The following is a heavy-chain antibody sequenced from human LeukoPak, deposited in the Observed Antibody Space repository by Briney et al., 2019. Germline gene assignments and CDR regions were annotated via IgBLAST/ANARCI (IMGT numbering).Heavy chain of an antibody. Sequence: GGCLRLSCAASGFTVSSNDMSWVRQAPGKGLECISVIYSGGSTDYADSVKGRLTISRDNSKNTLYLQMNSLRAEDTAVYYCARVVDHDYGDYYLDYWGQGTLVTVSS. CDR2: IYSGGST. CDR3: ARVVDHDYGDYYLDY. J-gene: IGHJ4*02. CDR1: GFTVSSND. V-gene: IGHV3-53*01. D-gene: IGHD4-17*01.